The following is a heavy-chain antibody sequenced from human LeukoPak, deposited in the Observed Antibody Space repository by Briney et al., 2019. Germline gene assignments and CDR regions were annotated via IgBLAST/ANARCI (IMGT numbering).Heavy chain of an antibody. CDR2: IYYSGST. Sequence: SETLSLTCTVSGGSTSSYYWSWIRQPPGKGLEWIGYIYYSGSTNYNPSLKSRVTISVDTSKDQFSLKLSSVTAADTAVYYCASGGGRLIDYWGQGTLVTVSS. CDR1: GGSTSSYY. D-gene: IGHD2-15*01. V-gene: IGHV4-59*08. CDR3: ASGGGRLIDY. J-gene: IGHJ4*02.